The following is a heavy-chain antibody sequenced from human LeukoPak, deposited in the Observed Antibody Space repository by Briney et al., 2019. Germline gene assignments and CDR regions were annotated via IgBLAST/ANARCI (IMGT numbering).Heavy chain of an antibody. CDR2: ISHSGTT. CDR3: ARGLVWRFLLDSRRDSFDI. J-gene: IGHJ3*02. CDR1: GGSFSDYQ. Sequence: SETLSLTCAVSGGSFSDYQWNWIRQSPGKGLEWLGEISHSGTTTYNPSLKSRVTISVDTSKNQFSLRLRSVTAADTAVYYCARGLVWRFLLDSRRDSFDIWGQGTTITVSS. V-gene: IGHV4-34*01. D-gene: IGHD3-16*01.